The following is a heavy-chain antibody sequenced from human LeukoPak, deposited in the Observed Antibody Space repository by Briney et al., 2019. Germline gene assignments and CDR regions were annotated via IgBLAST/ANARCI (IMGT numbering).Heavy chain of an antibody. J-gene: IGHJ4*02. CDR1: GFTFSSYG. D-gene: IGHD3-22*01. CDR2: IRYDGSNK. Sequence: GGSLRLSCAASGFTFSSYGMHWVRQAPGKGLEWVAFIRYDGSNKYYADSVKGRFTISRDNSKNTLYLQMNSLRAEDTAVYYCAKDSTNYYDSSGHLDYWGQGTLVTVSS. V-gene: IGHV3-30*02. CDR3: AKDSTNYYDSSGHLDY.